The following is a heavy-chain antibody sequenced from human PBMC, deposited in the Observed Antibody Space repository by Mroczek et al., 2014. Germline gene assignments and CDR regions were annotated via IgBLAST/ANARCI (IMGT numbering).Heavy chain of an antibody. V-gene: IGHV3-23*01. J-gene: IGHJ4*02. CDR3: AKETEWELLVASIDY. CDR1: GFTFSSYA. D-gene: IGHD1-26*01. CDR2: ISGSGGST. Sequence: VQLQESGGRPGQXGGGSLRLSCAASGFTFSSYAMSWVRQAPGKGLEWVSAISGSGGSTYYADSVKGRFTISRDNSKNTLYLQMNSLRAEDTAVYYCAKETEWELLVASIDYWGQGTLVTVSS.